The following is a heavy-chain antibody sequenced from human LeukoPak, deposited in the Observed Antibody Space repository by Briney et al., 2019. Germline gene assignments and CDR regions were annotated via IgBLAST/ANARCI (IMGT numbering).Heavy chain of an antibody. J-gene: IGHJ5*02. V-gene: IGHV3-30*02. CDR1: GFTFSSYG. CDR3: AKAYLRPYYYDSSGYSKNWFDP. CDR2: IRYDGSNK. Sequence: TGGSLRLSCAASGFTFSSYGMHWVRQAPGKGLEWVAFIRYDGSNKYYADSVKGRFTISRDNSKNTLYLQMNSLRAEDTAVYYCAKAYLRPYYYDSSGYSKNWFDPWGQGTLVTVSS. D-gene: IGHD3-22*01.